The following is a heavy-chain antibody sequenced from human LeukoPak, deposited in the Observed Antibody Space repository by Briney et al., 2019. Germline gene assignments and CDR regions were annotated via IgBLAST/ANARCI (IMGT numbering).Heavy chain of an antibody. J-gene: IGHJ4*02. D-gene: IGHD6-19*01. V-gene: IGHV3-48*01. CDR2: ISSGSSTI. Sequence: GGSLRLSCAASGFTFSSYSMNWVRQAPGKGLEWVSYISSGSSTIYCADSVKGRFTISRDNAENSLYLQMNSLRAEDTAVYYCARRGYTSGWDYWGQGTLVTVSS. CDR1: GFTFSSYS. CDR3: ARRGYTSGWDY.